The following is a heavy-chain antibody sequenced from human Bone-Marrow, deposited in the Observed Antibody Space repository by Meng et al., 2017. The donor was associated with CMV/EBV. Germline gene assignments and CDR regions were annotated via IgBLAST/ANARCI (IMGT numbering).Heavy chain of an antibody. CDR3: AKTMGYSYGTPDY. V-gene: IGHV3-23*01. D-gene: IGHD5-18*01. J-gene: IGHJ4*02. Sequence: AASGFTFSNYAMSWVRQAPGKGLEWVSVISGSGSSTYYADSVKGRFTISRDNSKNTLYLQMNSLRAEDTAVYYCAKTMGYSYGTPDYWGQGTLVTVS. CDR1: GFTFSNYA. CDR2: ISGSGSST.